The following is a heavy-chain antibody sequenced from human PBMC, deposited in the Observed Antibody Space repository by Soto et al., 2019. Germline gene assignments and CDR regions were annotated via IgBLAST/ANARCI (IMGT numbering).Heavy chain of an antibody. CDR3: ARVVVGRRGSGWYYYGTDV. V-gene: IGHV3-30-3*01. CDR1: GFTFSSYA. D-gene: IGHD6-19*01. Sequence: VGSLRLSCAASGFTFSSYAMHWVRQAPGKGLEWVAVISYDGSNKYYADSVKGRFTISRDNSKNTLYLQMNSLRAEDTAVYYCARVVVGRRGSGWYYYGTDVWGQGTTVTVSS. J-gene: IGHJ6*02. CDR2: ISYDGSNK.